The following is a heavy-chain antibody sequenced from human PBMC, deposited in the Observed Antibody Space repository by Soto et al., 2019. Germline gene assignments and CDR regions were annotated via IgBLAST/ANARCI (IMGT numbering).Heavy chain of an antibody. CDR2: IYYSGST. V-gene: IGHV4-59*01. D-gene: IGHD3-16*01. J-gene: IGHJ6*02. CDR3: ARVGEWYDFYYYGMDV. Sequence: PSETLSLTCTVSGGSISSYYWSWIRQPPGKGLEWIVYIYYSGSTNYNPSLKSRVTISVDTSKNQFSLKLSSVTAAATAVYYCARVGEWYDFYYYGMDVWGQGTTGTVSS. CDR1: GGSISSYY.